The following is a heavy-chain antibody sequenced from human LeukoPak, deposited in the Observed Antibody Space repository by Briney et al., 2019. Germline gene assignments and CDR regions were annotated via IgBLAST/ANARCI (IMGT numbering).Heavy chain of an antibody. V-gene: IGHV4-59*08. D-gene: IGHD6-13*01. J-gene: IGHJ6*02. Sequence: PSETLSLTCTVSGGSMSSYYWSWIRQPPGKRLEWIGLIFGSGSTNYNPSFKSRVIISVDTSKDQFSLKLSSVTAADTALYYCAGHRGQQVLGDYYLYAMDVWGQGTTVTVSS. CDR3: AGHRGQQVLGDYYLYAMDV. CDR2: IFGSGST. CDR1: GGSMSSYY.